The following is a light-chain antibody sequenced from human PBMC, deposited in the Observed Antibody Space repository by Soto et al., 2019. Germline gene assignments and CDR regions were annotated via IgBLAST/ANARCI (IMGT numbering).Light chain of an antibody. J-gene: IGKJ1*01. CDR2: DAS. V-gene: IGKV1-5*01. CDR3: QQYNSHRT. Sequence: DIQMTQSPSTLSASVGDRVTITCRARQSINIWLAWYQQRPGKAPKLLIYDASILESGVPSRFSGSGSGTEFTLTISSLQPDDFATYYCQQYNSHRTFGQGTKVDIK. CDR1: QSINIW.